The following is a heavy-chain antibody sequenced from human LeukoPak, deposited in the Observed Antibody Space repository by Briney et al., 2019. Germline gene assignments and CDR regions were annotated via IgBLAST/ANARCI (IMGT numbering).Heavy chain of an antibody. CDR2: ISSSSSYI. V-gene: IGHV3-21*01. J-gene: IGHJ4*02. CDR1: GFTFSSYS. CDR3: ARAYSSGWYVQAGIDY. Sequence: GGSLRLSCAASGFTFSSYSMNWVRQAPGKGLEWVSSISSSSSYIYYADSVKGRFTISRDNAKNSLYLQMNSLRAEDTGVYYCARAYSSGWYVQAGIDYWGQGTLVTVSS. D-gene: IGHD6-19*01.